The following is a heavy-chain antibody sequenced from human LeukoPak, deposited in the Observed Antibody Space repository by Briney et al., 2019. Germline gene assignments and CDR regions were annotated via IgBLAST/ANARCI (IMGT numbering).Heavy chain of an antibody. CDR1: GYSISSGYY. CDR2: IFYTGNS. Sequence: SETLSLTCSVSGYSISSGYYWGWARQPPRKGLEWIGSIFYTGNSYYNPSLKSRVTISVDTSKNQFSLKLTSVTAADTAVYYCARAYYSYMDVWGKGTTVTVSS. J-gene: IGHJ6*03. V-gene: IGHV4-38-2*02. CDR3: ARAYYSYMDV.